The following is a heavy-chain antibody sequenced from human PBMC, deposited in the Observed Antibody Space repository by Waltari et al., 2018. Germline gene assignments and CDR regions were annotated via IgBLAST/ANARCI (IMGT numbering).Heavy chain of an antibody. J-gene: IGHJ3*02. D-gene: IGHD3-10*01. Sequence: QVQLVQSGAEVKQPGASVKVSCKASGYTFNSFGISRVRQAPGQGLEWMGWISAYNGNTNNAQKLQGRVTMTTDTSTSTAYMELRSLRSDDTAVYYCAREGITMVRGVTDIWGQGTMVTVSS. CDR2: ISAYNGNT. V-gene: IGHV1-18*01. CDR3: AREGITMVRGVTDI. CDR1: GYTFNSFG.